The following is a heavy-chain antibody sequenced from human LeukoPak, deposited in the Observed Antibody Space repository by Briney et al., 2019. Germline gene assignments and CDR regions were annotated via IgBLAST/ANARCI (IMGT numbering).Heavy chain of an antibody. CDR3: ARDREYCSSTSCHPGWFDP. D-gene: IGHD2-2*01. Sequence: ASVKVSCKASGYTFTGYYMHWVRQAPGQGLEWMGWINPNSGGTNYAQKFQGRVTMTRDTSISTAYMELSRLRSDDTAVYYCARDREYCSSTSCHPGWFDPWGQGTLVTVSS. CDR1: GYTFTGYY. V-gene: IGHV1-2*02. J-gene: IGHJ5*02. CDR2: INPNSGGT.